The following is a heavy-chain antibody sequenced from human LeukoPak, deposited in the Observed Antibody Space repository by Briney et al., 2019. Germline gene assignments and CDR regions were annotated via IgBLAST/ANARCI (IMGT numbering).Heavy chain of an antibody. Sequence: PSETLSLTCTVSGGSISSSSYYWGWIRQPPGKGLEWIGSIYYSGSTYYNPSLKSRVTISVDTSKNQFSLKLSSVTAADTAVYYCARLLGVATSSLIDYWGQGILVTVSS. CDR3: ARLLGVATSSLIDY. CDR2: IYYSGST. D-gene: IGHD5-12*01. V-gene: IGHV4-39*01. CDR1: GGSISSSSYY. J-gene: IGHJ4*02.